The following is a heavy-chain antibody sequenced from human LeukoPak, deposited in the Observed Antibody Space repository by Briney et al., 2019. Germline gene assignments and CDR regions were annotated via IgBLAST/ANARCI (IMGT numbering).Heavy chain of an antibody. CDR2: IGTAGDT. CDR3: ARGYNWNRVEKPYYYYDYMDV. D-gene: IGHD1-20*01. J-gene: IGHJ6*03. CDR1: GFTFSSYD. Sequence: GGSLRLSCAASGFTFSSYDMHWVRQATGKGLEWVSAIGTAGDTYYPGSVKGRFTISRENAKNSLYLQMNSLRAGDTAVYYCARGYNWNRVEKPYYYYDYMDVWGKGTTVTVSS. V-gene: IGHV3-13*01.